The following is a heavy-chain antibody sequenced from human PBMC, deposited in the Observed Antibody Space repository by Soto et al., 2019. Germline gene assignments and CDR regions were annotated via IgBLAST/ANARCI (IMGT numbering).Heavy chain of an antibody. CDR2: IYYSGST. Sequence: QVQLQESGPGLVKPSETLSLTCTVSGGSVSSGSYYWSWIRQPPGKGLEWIGYIYYSGSTNYNPSLKSRVTISVDTSKNQFSLKLSSVTAADTAVYYRAREYGSGSYFSSWFDPWGQGTLVTVSS. D-gene: IGHD3-10*01. CDR1: GGSVSSGSYY. J-gene: IGHJ5*02. V-gene: IGHV4-61*01. CDR3: AREYGSGSYFSSWFDP.